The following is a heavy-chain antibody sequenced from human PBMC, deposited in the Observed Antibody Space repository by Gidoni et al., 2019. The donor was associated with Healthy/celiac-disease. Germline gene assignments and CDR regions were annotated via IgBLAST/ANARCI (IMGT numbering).Heavy chain of an antibody. CDR3: AKACSSSLADY. Sequence: EVQLLESGGGLVQPGGSLRLSCAASGFTFSSYAMSWVRQAPGMGLEWVSAISGSGGNTYYADTVKGRYTISRDNSKNTLYLQMNSMRAEDTAVYYCAKACSSSLADYWGQGTLVTVSS. CDR1: GFTFSSYA. D-gene: IGHD6-13*01. V-gene: IGHV3-23*01. J-gene: IGHJ4*02. CDR2: ISGSGGNT.